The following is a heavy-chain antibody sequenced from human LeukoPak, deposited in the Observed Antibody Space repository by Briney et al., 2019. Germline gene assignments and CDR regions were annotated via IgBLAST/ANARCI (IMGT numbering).Heavy chain of an antibody. Sequence: GASVKVSCKASGYTFTGYYMHWVRQAPGQGLEWMGWINPNSGGTNYAQKFQGRVTMTRDTSISTAYMELSRLRSDDTAVYYCARSWVRGVTLPFDYWGQGTLVTVSS. D-gene: IGHD3-10*01. V-gene: IGHV1-2*02. CDR3: ARSWVRGVTLPFDY. CDR2: INPNSGGT. J-gene: IGHJ4*02. CDR1: GYTFTGYY.